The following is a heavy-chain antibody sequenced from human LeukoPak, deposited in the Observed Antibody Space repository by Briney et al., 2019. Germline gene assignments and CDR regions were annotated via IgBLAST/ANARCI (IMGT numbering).Heavy chain of an antibody. Sequence: ASVKVSCKASGGTFSSYAISWVRQAPGQGLEWMGGIIPIFGTANYAQKFQGRVTITADESTSTAYMELSSLRSEDTAVYYCAVGIAAAGEYYYYYYYMDVWGKGTTVTVSS. D-gene: IGHD6-13*01. CDR3: AVGIAAAGEYYYYYYYMDV. CDR2: IIPIFGTA. CDR1: GGTFSSYA. J-gene: IGHJ6*03. V-gene: IGHV1-69*13.